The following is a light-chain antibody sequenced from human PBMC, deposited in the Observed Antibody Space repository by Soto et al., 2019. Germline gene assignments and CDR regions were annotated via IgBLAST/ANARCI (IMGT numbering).Light chain of an antibody. V-gene: IGKV1-39*01. Sequence: DTQIKKSQSSLSASVGDRFTITCRASQSISSYLNWYQQKPGKAPKLLIYAASSLQSGVPSRFSGSGSGTDFTLTISSXQPEDFATYHCQQSYSTPYTFGQGTKVDIK. J-gene: IGKJ2*01. CDR3: QQSYSTPYT. CDR2: AAS. CDR1: QSISSY.